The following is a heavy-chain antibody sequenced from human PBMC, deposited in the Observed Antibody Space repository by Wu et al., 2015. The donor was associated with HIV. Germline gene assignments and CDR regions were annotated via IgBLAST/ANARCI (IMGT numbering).Heavy chain of an antibody. CDR3: ARGSIGGNSGTLMDY. CDR1: GGTFSSYG. V-gene: IGHV1-69*13. D-gene: IGHD3-10*01. CDR2: IVPLFDAP. Sequence: QVQLVQSGAEVKKPGSSVRVSCKASGGTFSSYGFSWVRQAPGQGLEWMGRIVPLFDAPNYSQKFHDRLTITADRSTTTAYMELKNLIYDDTAIYYCARGSIGGNSGTLMDYWGQGTLVTVSS. J-gene: IGHJ4*02.